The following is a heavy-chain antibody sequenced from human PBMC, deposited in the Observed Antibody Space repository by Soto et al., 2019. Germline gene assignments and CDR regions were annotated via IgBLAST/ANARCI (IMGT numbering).Heavy chain of an antibody. D-gene: IGHD2-2*01. V-gene: IGHV3-33*01. CDR1: GFTFRSYG. CDR2: IWFDGSKK. J-gene: IGHJ6*02. Sequence: QMQLVESGGGVVQPGRSLRLSCAASGFTFRSYGIHWVRQAPGKGLEWVELIWFDGSKKYYVDSVKGRFAVSRDNSKNTLYLQMHSLRVEDTAVYYCARDRLVPYGYGMDVWGQGTTVTVSS. CDR3: ARDRLVPYGYGMDV.